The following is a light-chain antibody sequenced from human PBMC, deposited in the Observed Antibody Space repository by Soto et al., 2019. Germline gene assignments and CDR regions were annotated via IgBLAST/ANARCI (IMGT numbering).Light chain of an antibody. J-gene: IGLJ1*01. CDR2: EVS. V-gene: IGLV2-14*01. CDR3: SSYTSASTLYV. CDR1: NSDVGGYKY. Sequence: QSVLTQPASVSWSPGQSITISCAGTNSDVGGYKYISWYQQNPGKAPKLIIYEVSSRPSGVSNRFSGSKSGNTASLTISGLQAEDEADYYCSSYTSASTLYVFGSGTKVTVL.